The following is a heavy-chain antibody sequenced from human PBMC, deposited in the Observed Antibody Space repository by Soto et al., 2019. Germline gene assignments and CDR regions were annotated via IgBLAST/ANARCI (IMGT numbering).Heavy chain of an antibody. D-gene: IGHD2-8*01. CDR3: ARDLSRYCTNGVCYDGWFDP. CDR2: ISSSGSTI. CDR1: GFTFSDYY. Sequence: GGSLRLSCAASGFTFSDYYMSWIRQAPGKGLEWVSYISSSGSTIYYADSVKGRFTISRDNAKNSLYLQMNSLRAEDTAVYYCARDLSRYCTNGVCYDGWFDPWGQGTLVTVSS. J-gene: IGHJ5*02. V-gene: IGHV3-11*01.